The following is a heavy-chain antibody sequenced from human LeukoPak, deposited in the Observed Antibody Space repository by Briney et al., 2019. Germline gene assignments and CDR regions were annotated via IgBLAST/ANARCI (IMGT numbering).Heavy chain of an antibody. V-gene: IGHV3-7*03. CDR2: IKPDGSEG. Sequence: PGGSLRLSCAASGFTFSTYYMSWVRQAPGKGLEWVANIKPDGSEGYYVDSVKGQFTISRDNAKNSLYLQMNSLRAEDTAVYYCARYRYCSSANCYGDYWGQGTLVTVSS. J-gene: IGHJ4*02. CDR3: ARYRYCSSANCYGDY. D-gene: IGHD2-2*01. CDR1: GFTFSTYY.